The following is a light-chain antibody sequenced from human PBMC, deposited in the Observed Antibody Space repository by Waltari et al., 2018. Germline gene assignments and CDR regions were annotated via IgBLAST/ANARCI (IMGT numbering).Light chain of an antibody. CDR2: SAS. V-gene: IGKV1-39*01. CDR1: QTVTSD. Sequence: DIQMTQSPSSLSASIGDRVLITCRASQTVTSDLHWYQQRPGKPPKLLIYSASTLQRGVSSRFSCSGSGTDFTLTSNNLQPDDFATYFGQQNDASPFTFGQGTKLDMK. J-gene: IGKJ2*01. CDR3: QQNDASPFT.